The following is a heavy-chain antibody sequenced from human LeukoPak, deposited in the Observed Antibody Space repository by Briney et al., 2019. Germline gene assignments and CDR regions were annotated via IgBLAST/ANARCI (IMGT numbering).Heavy chain of an antibody. D-gene: IGHD6-13*01. CDR3: TRSSSWSFY. Sequence: SQTLSLTCAISGDIVSSNSAAWNWIRQSPSRGLEWLGRTYYRSKWFNDYAVSVKSRITVSPDTSKNQFSLQLHSVTPEDTAVYFCTRSSSWSFYWGQGTLVTVSS. V-gene: IGHV6-1*01. J-gene: IGHJ4*02. CDR2: TYYRSKWFN. CDR1: GDIVSSNSAA.